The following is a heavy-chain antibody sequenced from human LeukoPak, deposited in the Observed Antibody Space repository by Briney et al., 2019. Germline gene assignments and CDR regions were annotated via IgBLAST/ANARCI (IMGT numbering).Heavy chain of an antibody. CDR3: ARRGGSYGEGFDY. V-gene: IGHV1-18*01. CDR1: GYSFISYA. D-gene: IGHD1-26*01. J-gene: IGHJ4*02. Sequence: ASVKVSCKASGYSFISYAMHWVRQAPGQGLEWMGWISAYNGNTNYAQKLQGRVTMTTDTSTSTAYMELRSLRSDDTAVYYCARRGGSYGEGFDYWGQGTLVTVSS. CDR2: ISAYNGNT.